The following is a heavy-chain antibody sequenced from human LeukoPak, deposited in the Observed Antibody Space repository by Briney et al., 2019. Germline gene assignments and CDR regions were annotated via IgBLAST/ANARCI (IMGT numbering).Heavy chain of an antibody. D-gene: IGHD2-15*01. Sequence: PGRSLRLSCAASGFTFSSYAMSWVRQAPGKGLEWVSAISGSGGSTNYADSVKGRFTISRDNSKNTLYLQMNSLRAEDTAVFYCAKTGVGYCTGGSCSAADYWGQGTLVTVSS. CDR1: GFTFSSYA. J-gene: IGHJ4*02. CDR3: AKTGVGYCTGGSCSAADY. CDR2: ISGSGGST. V-gene: IGHV3-23*01.